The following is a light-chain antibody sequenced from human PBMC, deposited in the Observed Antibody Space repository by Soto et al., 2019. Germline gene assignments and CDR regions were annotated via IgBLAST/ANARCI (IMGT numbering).Light chain of an antibody. Sequence: QSVLTQPPSLSGTPGQTVTISCIGSRSNIGSAIVHWYQQLPGTAPKHLIYMNNQRPSGVPDRFSGSKSGTSASLVITGLRPEDEADYYCVAWDDNLSSRVFGGGTQLTV. V-gene: IGLV1-47*01. CDR1: RSNIGSAI. J-gene: IGLJ3*02. CDR3: VAWDDNLSSRV. CDR2: MNN.